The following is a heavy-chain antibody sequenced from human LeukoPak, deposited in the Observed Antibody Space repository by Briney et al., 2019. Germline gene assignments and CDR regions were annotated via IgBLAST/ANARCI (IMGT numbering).Heavy chain of an antibody. J-gene: IGHJ5*02. Sequence: GGSLRLSCAASGFTFSSYAMSWVRQAPGKGLEWVSAISGSGGSTYYADSVKGRFTISRDNSKNTLYLQMNSLRAEDTAVYYCARGLSAWTVTPYNWFDPWGQGTLVTVSS. CDR2: ISGSGGST. CDR1: GFTFSSYA. CDR3: ARGLSAWTVTPYNWFDP. D-gene: IGHD4-17*01. V-gene: IGHV3-23*01.